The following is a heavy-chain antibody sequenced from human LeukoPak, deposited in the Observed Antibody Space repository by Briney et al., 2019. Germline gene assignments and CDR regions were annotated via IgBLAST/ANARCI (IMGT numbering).Heavy chain of an antibody. Sequence: GESLKISCEGSVYSFTSYWIGWVRQVPGKGLEWMGIIYPGDSDTRYSPSFQGQVTLSADKSISTAYLQWSSLKASDTAMYYCATMVRGVNWFDPWGQGTLVTVSS. CDR3: ATMVRGVNWFDP. CDR1: VYSFTSYW. J-gene: IGHJ5*02. CDR2: IYPGDSDT. V-gene: IGHV5-51*01. D-gene: IGHD3-10*01.